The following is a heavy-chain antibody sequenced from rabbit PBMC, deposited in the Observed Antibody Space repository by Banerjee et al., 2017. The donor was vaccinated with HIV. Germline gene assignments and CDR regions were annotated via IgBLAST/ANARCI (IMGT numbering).Heavy chain of an antibody. CDR2: IDTNDGDT. Sequence: LEESGGGLVKPGGTLTLTCTVSGFSFSSNWICWVRQAPGKGLEWIACIDTNDGDTDYANWPKGRFTISKTSSTTVTLQMTSLTVADTATYFCARDSGSGHYIDVLFNLWGPGTLVTVS. CDR3: ARDSGSGHYIDVLFNL. D-gene: IGHD1-1*01. CDR1: GFSFSSNW. V-gene: IGHV1S45*01. J-gene: IGHJ4*01.